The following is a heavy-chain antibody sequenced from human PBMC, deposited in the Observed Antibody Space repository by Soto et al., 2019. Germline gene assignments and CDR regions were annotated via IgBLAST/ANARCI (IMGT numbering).Heavy chain of an antibody. CDR2: INHSGST. J-gene: IGHJ3*02. CDR1: GGSFSAYY. Sequence: QVQLQQWGAGLLKPSETLSLTCAVYGGSFSAYYWSWIRQPPGKGLEWIGEINHSGSTSYNPSLKSRVTISVDTSKNQLSLKLSSVTAADTAVYYCSRNMMTTNAFDIWGQAKMVTVSS. V-gene: IGHV4-34*01. CDR3: SRNMMTTNAFDI. D-gene: IGHD3-16*01.